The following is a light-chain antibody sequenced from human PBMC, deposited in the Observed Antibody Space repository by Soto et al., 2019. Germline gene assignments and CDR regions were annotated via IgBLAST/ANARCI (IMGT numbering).Light chain of an antibody. CDR2: GAS. V-gene: IGKV3-15*01. Sequence: EIVMTQSPSTLSVSPGERATITCRASQSVRSILAWYQQKPGQAPRLLIYGASTRATGIPARFSGSGSGTEFTLTISRLQSEYFAVYCCQLYNNWLTFGGGTKVEIK. CDR1: QSVRSI. J-gene: IGKJ4*01. CDR3: QLYNNWLT.